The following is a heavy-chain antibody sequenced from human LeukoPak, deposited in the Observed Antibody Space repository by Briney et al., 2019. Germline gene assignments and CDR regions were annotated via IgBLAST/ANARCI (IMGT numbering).Heavy chain of an antibody. CDR1: GYTFTGYY. D-gene: IGHD6-13*01. Sequence: ASVKVSCKASGYTFTGYYMHWVRQAPGQGLEWMGWINPNSGGTNYAQKFQGRVTMTRDTSISTAYMELRSLRSDDTAVFYCARAPYSSSWYDDYWGQGTLVTVSS. CDR2: INPNSGGT. V-gene: IGHV1-2*02. J-gene: IGHJ4*02. CDR3: ARAPYSSSWYDDY.